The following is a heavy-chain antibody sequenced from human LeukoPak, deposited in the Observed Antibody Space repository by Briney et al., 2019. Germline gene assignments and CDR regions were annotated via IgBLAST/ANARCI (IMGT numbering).Heavy chain of an antibody. CDR3: AKSARRYCSGGSCYYFDY. V-gene: IGHV3-30*02. CDR2: IRYDGSNK. J-gene: IGHJ4*02. Sequence: PGGSLRLSWAASGFTFSSYGMHWVRQAPGKGLEWVAFIRYDGSNKYYADSVKGRFTISRDNSKNTLYLQMNSLRAEDTAVYYCAKSARRYCSGGSCYYFDYWGQGTLVTVSS. D-gene: IGHD2-15*01. CDR1: GFTFSSYG.